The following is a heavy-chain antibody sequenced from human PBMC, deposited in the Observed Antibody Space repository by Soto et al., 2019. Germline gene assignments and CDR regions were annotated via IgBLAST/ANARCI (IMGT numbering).Heavy chain of an antibody. CDR1: GFTLSDHY. J-gene: IGHJ4*02. D-gene: IGHD3-22*01. CDR2: SRAQALGSST. Sequence: EVQLVESGGGLVQPGGSLRLSCAGSGFTLSDHYIDWVRQAPGQGLVWDGRSRAQALGSSTAYAASVKGTFTTSRVESKNAVYLQMNCLKTEDAAVYYWVRATYVSESSGYTRCLDYWGQGTLVTVSS. V-gene: IGHV3-72*01. CDR3: VRATYVSESSGYTRCLDY.